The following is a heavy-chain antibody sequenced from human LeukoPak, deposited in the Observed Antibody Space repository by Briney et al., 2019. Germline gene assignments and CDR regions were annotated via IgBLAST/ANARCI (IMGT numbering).Heavy chain of an antibody. J-gene: IGHJ4*02. CDR3: ARDYYDSSGLDY. V-gene: IGHV3-48*03. Sequence: GGSLRLSCAASGSTLSSYEMNWVRQAPGKGLEWVSYISSSGDTIYYADSVKGRFTISRDNAKKSLYLQMNSLRAEDTAVYYCARDYYDSSGLDYWGQGTLVTVSS. CDR2: ISSSGDTI. CDR1: GSTLSSYE. D-gene: IGHD3-22*01.